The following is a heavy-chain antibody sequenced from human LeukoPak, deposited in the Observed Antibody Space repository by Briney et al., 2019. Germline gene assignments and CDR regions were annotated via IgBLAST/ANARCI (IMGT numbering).Heavy chain of an antibody. Sequence: SETLSLTCTVSSGSISSHYWSWIRQPPGKGLEWIGNIYYSGSTNYSPSLKSRVTMSVDTVKNQFSLNLNSVTAADTAVYYCARQSSGYYYGWFDPWGQGTLVTVSS. CDR2: IYYSGST. J-gene: IGHJ5*02. CDR1: SGSISSHY. CDR3: ARQSSGYYYGWFDP. V-gene: IGHV4-59*08. D-gene: IGHD3-22*01.